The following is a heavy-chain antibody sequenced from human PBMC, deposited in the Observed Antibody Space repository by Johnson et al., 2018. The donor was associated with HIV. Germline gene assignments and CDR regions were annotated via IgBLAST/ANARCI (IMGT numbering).Heavy chain of an antibody. CDR1: GFTFSDYY. V-gene: IGHV3-11*04. J-gene: IGHJ3*02. CDR2: ITSSGSTK. Sequence: QVQLVESGGGLVKPGGSLRLSCAASGFTFSDYYMTWIRQAPGKGLEWVSSITSSGSTKYYADSVKGRFTISRDNVKNSLFLQINSLRADDTAVYYCARDRWLQLGAFDIWCQGTLVTVSS. D-gene: IGHD5-24*01. CDR3: ARDRWLQLGAFDI.